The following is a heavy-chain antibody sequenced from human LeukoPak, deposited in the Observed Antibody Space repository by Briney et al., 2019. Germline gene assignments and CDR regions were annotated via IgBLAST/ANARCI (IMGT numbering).Heavy chain of an antibody. V-gene: IGHV4-59*01. CDR3: ARSRRCSGGSCYSHFDY. CDR2: IYYSGST. J-gene: IGHJ4*02. CDR1: GGSISSYY. Sequence: PSETLSLTCSVSGGSISSYYWSWIRQPPGKGLEWIGYIYYSGSTNYNPSLKSRVTISIDTSKNQFSLKLSSVTAADTAVYYCARSRRCSGGSCYSHFDYWGQGTLVTVSS. D-gene: IGHD2-15*01.